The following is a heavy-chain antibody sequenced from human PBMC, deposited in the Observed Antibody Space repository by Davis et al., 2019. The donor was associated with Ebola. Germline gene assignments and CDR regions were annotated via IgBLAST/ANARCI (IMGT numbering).Heavy chain of an antibody. V-gene: IGHV3-7*01. J-gene: IGHJ6*02. Sequence: GGSLRLSCAASGFTFSSYWMSWVRQAPGKGLEWVANIKQDGSEKYYVDSVKGRFTISRDNAKNSLYLQMNSLRAEDTAVYYCARTSIAARRVQGNYYYGMDVWGQGTTVTVSS. CDR1: GFTFSSYW. D-gene: IGHD6-6*01. CDR2: IKQDGSEK. CDR3: ARTSIAARRVQGNYYYGMDV.